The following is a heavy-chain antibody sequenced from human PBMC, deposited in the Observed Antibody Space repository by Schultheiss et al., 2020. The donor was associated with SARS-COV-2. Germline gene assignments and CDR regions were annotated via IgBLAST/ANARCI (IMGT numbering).Heavy chain of an antibody. J-gene: IGHJ4*02. Sequence: GGSLRLSCAASGFIFSNYDIHWVRQAPGKGLEWVAVIWYDGSNKYYADSVKGRFTISRDNSKNTLYLQMNSLRAEDTAVYYCDTYYYDSSGSTHFDYWGQGTLVTVSS. CDR2: IWYDGSNK. V-gene: IGHV3-33*08. D-gene: IGHD3-22*01. CDR1: GFIFSNYD. CDR3: DTYYYDSSGSTHFDY.